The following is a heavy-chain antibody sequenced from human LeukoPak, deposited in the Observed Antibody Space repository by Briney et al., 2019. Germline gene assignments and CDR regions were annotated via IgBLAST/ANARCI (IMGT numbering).Heavy chain of an antibody. CDR1: GFTFSSYW. CDR3: ARGGGLDV. CDR2: INHNGNAN. J-gene: IGHJ6*02. V-gene: IGHV3-7*03. D-gene: IGHD3-16*01. Sequence: GGPLRLSCAASGFTFSSYWMNWARQAPGKGLEWVASINHNGNANYYVDSVKGRFTISRDNAKNSLYLQMSNLRAEDTAVYFCARGGGLDVWGQGATVTVSS.